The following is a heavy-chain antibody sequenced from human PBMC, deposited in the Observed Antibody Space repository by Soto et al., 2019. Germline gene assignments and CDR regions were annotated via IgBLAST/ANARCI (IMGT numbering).Heavy chain of an antibody. V-gene: IGHV4-39*01. CDR3: ARHRGRAAAGTLDY. D-gene: IGHD6-13*01. J-gene: IGHJ4*02. CDR1: GGSISSSSYY. CDR2: IYYSEST. Sequence: PSETLSLTCTVSGGSISSSSYYWGWIRQPPGKGLEWIGSIYYSESTYYNPSLKSRVTISVDTSKNQFSLKLSSVTAADTAVYYCARHRGRAAAGTLDYWGQGTLVTVSS.